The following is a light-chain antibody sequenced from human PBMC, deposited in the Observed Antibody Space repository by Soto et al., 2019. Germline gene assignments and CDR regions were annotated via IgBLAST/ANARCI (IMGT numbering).Light chain of an antibody. J-gene: IGKJ3*01. CDR1: QSVSGSY. Sequence: EIVLTQSPGTLSLSPGERATLSCRASQSVSGSYLTWYQQKPGQAPRLLIYGASSRATGIPDRFSGSGSGTDFTLTISRLEPEDFAVYYCQQYGNSPITFXPGTKVDIK. CDR2: GAS. CDR3: QQYGNSPIT. V-gene: IGKV3-20*01.